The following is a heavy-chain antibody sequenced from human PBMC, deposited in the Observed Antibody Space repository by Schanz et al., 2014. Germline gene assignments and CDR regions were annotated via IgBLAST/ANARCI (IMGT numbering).Heavy chain of an antibody. D-gene: IGHD5-12*01. V-gene: IGHV3-23*01. CDR2: ISASGGDT. Sequence: DVHLLESGGGLVQPGGSLRLSCAASEFTFSTDAMSRVRQAPGKGLEWLSVISASGGDTYYADSVKGRFTVSRDNSKNTLYLQLNSLRAEDTAVYYCARDFHGYGPHLDYWGQGSLVTVSS. CDR3: ARDFHGYGPHLDY. CDR1: EFTFSTDA. J-gene: IGHJ4*02.